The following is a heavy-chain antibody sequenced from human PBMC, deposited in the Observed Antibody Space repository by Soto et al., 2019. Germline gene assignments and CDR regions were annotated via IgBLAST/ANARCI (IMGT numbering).Heavy chain of an antibody. J-gene: IGHJ6*03. CDR1: GFTFDDYA. V-gene: IGHV3-9*01. CDR3: AKDQGENLYYYYYMDV. CDR2: ISWNSGSI. D-gene: IGHD3-10*01. Sequence: GGSLRVSCAASGFTFDDYAMHWVRQAPGKGLEWVSGISWNSGSIGYADSVKGRFTISRDNAKNSLYLQMNSLRAEDTALYYCAKDQGENLYYYYYMDVWGKGTTVTVSS.